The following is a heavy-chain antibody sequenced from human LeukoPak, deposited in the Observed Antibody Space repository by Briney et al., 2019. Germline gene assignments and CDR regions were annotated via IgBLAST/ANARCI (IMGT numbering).Heavy chain of an antibody. J-gene: IGHJ4*02. V-gene: IGHV1-2*02. CDR2: INPNSGGT. CDR3: ARDRGQDGGWYGKDY. Sequence: ASVKVSSKASGYTFTGYYMHWVRQAPGQGLEWMGWINPNSGGTNYAQKFQGRVTMTRDTSISTAYMELSRLRSDDTAVYYCARDRGQDGGWYGKDYWGQGTLVTVSS. D-gene: IGHD6-19*01. CDR1: GYTFTGYY.